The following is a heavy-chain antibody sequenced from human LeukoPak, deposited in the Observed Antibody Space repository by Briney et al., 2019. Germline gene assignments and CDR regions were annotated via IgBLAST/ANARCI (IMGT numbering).Heavy chain of an antibody. CDR1: GGSISSSGYY. D-gene: IGHD2-2*01. V-gene: IGHV4-39*07. CDR3: ARGRSVGYCSSTSCRPKKYYYYMDV. J-gene: IGHJ6*03. Sequence: PSETLSLTCTVSGGSISSSGYYWGWIRQPPGKGLEWIASIYYSGSTYYNPSLKSRVTISVDTSKNQFSLKLSSVTAADTAVYYCARGRSVGYCSSTSCRPKKYYYYMDVWGKGTTVTVSS. CDR2: IYYSGST.